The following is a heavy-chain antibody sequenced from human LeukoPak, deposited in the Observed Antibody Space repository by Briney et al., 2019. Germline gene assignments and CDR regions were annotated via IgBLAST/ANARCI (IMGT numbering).Heavy chain of an antibody. D-gene: IGHD2-15*01. CDR3: ARAVFSYCSGGSCPYFDY. CDR1: GGSISSSSYY. V-gene: IGHV4-39*07. Sequence: SETLSLTCTVSGGSISSSSYYWGWLRQPPGKGLEWIASIYYSGRTYYNPSLKSRVTISVDTSKNQFSLKLSSVTAADTAVYYCARAVFSYCSGGSCPYFDYWGQGTLVTVSS. J-gene: IGHJ4*02. CDR2: IYYSGRT.